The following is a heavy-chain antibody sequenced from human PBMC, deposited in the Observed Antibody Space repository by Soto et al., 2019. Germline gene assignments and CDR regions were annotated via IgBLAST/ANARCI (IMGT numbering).Heavy chain of an antibody. Sequence: QVQLLESGGGVVRPGRSLRLSCAVSGFTFSSYGMDWVRQAPGKGLEWVAVIWYDGSNKYYADSVKGRFTISRDNSKNTLYLQMNSLRAEDTAVYYCARHDTTDAFDVWGQGTMVTVSS. D-gene: IGHD1-1*01. CDR1: GFTFSSYG. V-gene: IGHV3-33*01. CDR3: ARHDTTDAFDV. CDR2: IWYDGSNK. J-gene: IGHJ3*01.